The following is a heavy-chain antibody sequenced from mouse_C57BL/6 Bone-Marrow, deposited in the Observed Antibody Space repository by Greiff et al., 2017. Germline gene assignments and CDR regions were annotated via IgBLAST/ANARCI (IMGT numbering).Heavy chain of an antibody. CDR2: IRSKSSNYAT. CDR1: GFTFNTYA. D-gene: IGHD3-3*01. J-gene: IGHJ3*01. V-gene: IGHV10-3*01. Sequence: DVMLVESGGGLVQPKGSLKLSCAASGFTFNTYAMHWVRQAPGKGLEWVARIRSKSSNYATYYADSVKDRFTISRDDSQSMLYLQMNNLKTEDTAMYYCVIDSLSANFFAYWGQGTLVTVSA. CDR3: VIDSLSANFFAY.